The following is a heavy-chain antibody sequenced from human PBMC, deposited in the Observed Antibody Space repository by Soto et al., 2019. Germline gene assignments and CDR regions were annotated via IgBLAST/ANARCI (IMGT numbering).Heavy chain of an antibody. CDR2: VSPPFRTS. D-gene: IGHD3-10*01. J-gene: IGHJ6*02. Sequence: QVQLVQSGAEVKKPGSSVKVSCKTSGVSFNNNGIAWVRQAPGHGLEWMGGVSPPFRTSNYARKFQGRISITADASTGRVNMELSSLTSEDAAQYYCARVLYYGSGSYSPYGMDVWGQGTTVTVSS. CDR1: GVSFNNNG. V-gene: IGHV1-69*01. CDR3: ARVLYYGSGSYSPYGMDV.